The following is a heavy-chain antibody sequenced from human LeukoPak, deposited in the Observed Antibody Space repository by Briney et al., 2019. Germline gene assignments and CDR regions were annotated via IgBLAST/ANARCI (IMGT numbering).Heavy chain of an antibody. CDR1: GFTFSSYA. D-gene: IGHD3-10*01. J-gene: IGHJ4*02. V-gene: IGHV3-23*01. CDR3: ANLLSTNSGSGSPLES. Sequence: GGSLRLSCVASGFTFSSYAMSWVRQAPGKGLEWVSAVSGRGKSTYYADSVKGRFTISRDNPRQTLYLQMTSLRGEDTAIYYCANLLSTNSGSGSPLESWGQGTPVTVSS. CDR2: VSGRGKST.